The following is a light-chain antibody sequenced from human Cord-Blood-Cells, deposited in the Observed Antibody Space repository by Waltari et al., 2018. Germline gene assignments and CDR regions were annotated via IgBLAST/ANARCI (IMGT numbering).Light chain of an antibody. J-gene: IGKJ2*01. CDR2: DAS. Sequence: DIVLTQSTATLSLSPGERPTLSCRASQSVTSYLAWYQQKPGQTPSHLIYDASNRATGIPARFSGSGSGTNFTLTISSLEPEDFAVYYCQQRSNWPPYTFGQGTKLEIK. CDR1: QSVTSY. V-gene: IGKV3-11*01. CDR3: QQRSNWPPYT.